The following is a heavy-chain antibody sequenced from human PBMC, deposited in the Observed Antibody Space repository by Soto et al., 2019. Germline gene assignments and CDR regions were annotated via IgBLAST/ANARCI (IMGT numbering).Heavy chain of an antibody. CDR1: GFTFSSYA. D-gene: IGHD3-10*01. J-gene: IGHJ3*02. CDR2: ISGSGGST. CDR3: AKALLLWFGESDAFDI. V-gene: IGHV3-23*01. Sequence: GSLRLSCAASGFTFSSYAMSWVRQAPGKGLEWVSAISGSGGSTYYADSVKGRFTISRDNSKNTLYLQMNSLRAEDTAVYYCAKALLLWFGESDAFDIWGQGTMVTVSS.